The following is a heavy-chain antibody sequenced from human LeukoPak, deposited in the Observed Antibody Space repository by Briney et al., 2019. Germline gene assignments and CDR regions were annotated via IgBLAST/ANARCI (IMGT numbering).Heavy chain of an antibody. V-gene: IGHV3-21*01. CDR2: ISSSSSYI. D-gene: IGHD3-16*02. CDR3: ARDLYDYVWGSYRPLVIDY. Sequence: GGSLRLSCAASGSTFSSYSMNWVRQAPGKGLEWVSSISSSSSYIYYADSVKGRFTISRDNAKNSLYLQMNSLRAEDTAVYYCARDLYDYVWGSYRPLVIDYWGQGTLVTVSS. CDR1: GSTFSSYS. J-gene: IGHJ4*02.